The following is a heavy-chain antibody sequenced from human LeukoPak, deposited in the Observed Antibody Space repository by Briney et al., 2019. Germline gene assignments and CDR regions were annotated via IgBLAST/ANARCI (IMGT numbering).Heavy chain of an antibody. CDR2: IIPIFGTA. V-gene: IGHV1-69*13. Sequence: SVKASCKASGGTFSSYAISWVRQAPGQGLEWMGGIIPIFGTANYAQKFQGRVTITADESTSTAYMELSSLRSEDTAVYYCARELKPVPALYGMDVWGQGTTVTVSS. D-gene: IGHD2-2*01. J-gene: IGHJ6*02. CDR1: GGTFSSYA. CDR3: ARELKPVPALYGMDV.